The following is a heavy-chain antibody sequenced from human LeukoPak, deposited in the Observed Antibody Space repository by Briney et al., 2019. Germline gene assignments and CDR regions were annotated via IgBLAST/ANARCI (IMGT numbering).Heavy chain of an antibody. Sequence: GVPLTLSCTVSVYILSIYYMMWLRQSRGKAVVWVTFFHIEAVGTYYAGSVKGRFTISRDNFKNTLYLQKNSLRAEDTALYYCAKFRGGTTTLYHFDYWGQGTLVAVSS. CDR2: FHIEAVGT. V-gene: IGHV3-23*03. D-gene: IGHD1-1*01. CDR1: VYILSIYY. J-gene: IGHJ4*02. CDR3: AKFRGGTTTLYHFDY.